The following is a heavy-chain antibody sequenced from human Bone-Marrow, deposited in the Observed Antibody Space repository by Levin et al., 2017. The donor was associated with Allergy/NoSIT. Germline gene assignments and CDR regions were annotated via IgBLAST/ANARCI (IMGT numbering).Heavy chain of an antibody. Sequence: PSETLSLTCTVSGDPVSSSSHYWSWVRQPPGKGLEWIGYIYYSGTTKYNPSLKSRVTMSVDRSKNQFSLKLSSVTAADTAVYYCMSRYCTGGVCPLDYWGQGTLVTVSS. CDR2: IYYSGTT. V-gene: IGHV4-61*01. CDR3: MSRYCTGGVCPLDY. J-gene: IGHJ4*02. CDR1: GDPVSSSSHY. D-gene: IGHD2-8*02.